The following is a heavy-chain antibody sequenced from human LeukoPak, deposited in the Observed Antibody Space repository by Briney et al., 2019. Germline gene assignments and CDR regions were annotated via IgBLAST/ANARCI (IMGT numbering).Heavy chain of an antibody. J-gene: IGHJ3*02. CDR1: GYTFTSYA. Sequence: ASVKVSCKASGYTFTSYAMNWVRQAPGQGLEWMGWINTNTGNPTYAQGFTGRFVFSLDTSVSTAYLQIRSLKAEDTAVYYCARTVYGDYLGGGTDAFDIWGQGTMVTVSS. CDR2: INTNTGNP. CDR3: ARTVYGDYLGGGTDAFDI. V-gene: IGHV7-4-1*01. D-gene: IGHD4-17*01.